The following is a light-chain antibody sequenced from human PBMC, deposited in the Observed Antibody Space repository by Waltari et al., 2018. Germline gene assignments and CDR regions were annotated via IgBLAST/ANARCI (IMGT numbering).Light chain of an antibody. CDR1: QSVSTS. Sequence: DIQMTQSPFSLSASVGDRVTITCRTSQSVSTSLNWYQQKPGKAPKVLIYAASSLQSEVPARFSGSGSETEFTLTISSLRPDDFATYFCQQSYRTPYTFGQGTKVELK. CDR3: QQSYRTPYT. CDR2: AAS. V-gene: IGKV1-39*01. J-gene: IGKJ2*01.